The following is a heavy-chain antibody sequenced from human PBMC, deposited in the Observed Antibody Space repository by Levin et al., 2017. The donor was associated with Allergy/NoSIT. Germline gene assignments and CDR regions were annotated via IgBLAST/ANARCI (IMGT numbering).Heavy chain of an antibody. J-gene: IGHJ6*03. V-gene: IGHV1-18*01. D-gene: IGHD2-2*01. CDR2: ISTHNGNT. CDR1: GCTFKNYG. Sequence: ASVKVSCKASGCTFKNYGISWVRQAPGQGLEWMGWISTHNGNTNYAQSFQGRVTMTTDTSTSTADMELRSLISDDTAVYYCARFVVTPVSYFYMDVWGKGTTVTVSS. CDR3: ARFVVTPVSYFYMDV.